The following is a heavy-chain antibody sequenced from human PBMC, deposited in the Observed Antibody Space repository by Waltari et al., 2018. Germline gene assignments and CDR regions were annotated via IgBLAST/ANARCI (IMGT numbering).Heavy chain of an antibody. D-gene: IGHD3-10*01. CDR2: GYHSGNT. V-gene: IGHV4-4*02. J-gene: IGHJ3*01. Sequence: QVQLQESGPGLVKPSGTLSLICSVSGGSINSSAWWTWCRQPPGKGLEWIGEGYHSGNTNYNPSLNSRVTISVDKSKNQFSLKLTSVTAADTAVYYCVRRGEGSMVYNDAFDFWGLGTKVTVSS. CDR3: VRRGEGSMVYNDAFDF. CDR1: GGSINSSAW.